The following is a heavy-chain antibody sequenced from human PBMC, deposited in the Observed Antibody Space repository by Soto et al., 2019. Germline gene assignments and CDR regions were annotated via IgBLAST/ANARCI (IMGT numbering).Heavy chain of an antibody. V-gene: IGHV3-21*01. CDR1: GFTFSSYS. CDR3: ARVYHDSSGYYYVPHFDY. J-gene: IGHJ4*02. D-gene: IGHD3-22*01. CDR2: ISSSSSYI. Sequence: GGSLRLSCAASGFTFSSYSMNWVRQAPGKGLEWVSSISSSSSYIYYADSVKGRFTISRDNAKNSLYLQMNSLRAEDTAVYYCARVYHDSSGYYYVPHFDYWGQGTLVTVSS.